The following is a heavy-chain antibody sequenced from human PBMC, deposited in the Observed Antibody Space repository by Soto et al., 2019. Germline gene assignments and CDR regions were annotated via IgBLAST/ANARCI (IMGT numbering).Heavy chain of an antibody. V-gene: IGHV3-23*01. D-gene: IGHD3-22*01. J-gene: IGHJ4*02. CDR3: AKVRDSNSSGSLALDY. Sequence: PGGFLILSCTASGCTFSSYSMSWVRQNTGKGLEWVSAISGSGGSTYYADSVKGRFTISRDNSKNTLYLQMNSLRAEDTAVYYCAKVRDSNSSGSLALDYWGQGTLVTVSS. CDR1: GCTFSSYS. CDR2: ISGSGGST.